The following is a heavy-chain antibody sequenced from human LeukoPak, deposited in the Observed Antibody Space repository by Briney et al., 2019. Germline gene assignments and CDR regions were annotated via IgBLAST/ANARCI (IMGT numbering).Heavy chain of an antibody. V-gene: IGHV1-2*02. CDR1: GYTFTGSF. CDR3: ARDGRACSGDSCYSFFDY. CDR2: LNTDNGGV. D-gene: IGHD2-15*01. Sequence: ASVKVSCKASGYTFTGSFIYWVREAPGQGLEYMGGLNTDNGGVKYAQKFQGRVTMATDTSINTAYMELRGLRSDDTAVYDCARDGRACSGDSCYSFFDYWGQGTLVTVSS. J-gene: IGHJ4*02.